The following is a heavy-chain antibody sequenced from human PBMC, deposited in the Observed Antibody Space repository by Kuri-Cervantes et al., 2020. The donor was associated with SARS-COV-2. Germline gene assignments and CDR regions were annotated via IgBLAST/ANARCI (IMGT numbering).Heavy chain of an antibody. Sequence: ASVKVSCKASGYTFTGYYMHWVRQAPGQGLEWRGWINPNSGGTNYAQKFQGWVTMTRDTSISTAYMELSRLRSDDTAVYYCARASVRGIIITYHSYGMDVWGQGTTVTVSS. J-gene: IGHJ6*02. D-gene: IGHD3-10*01. CDR2: INPNSGGT. V-gene: IGHV1-2*04. CDR3: ARASVRGIIITYHSYGMDV. CDR1: GYTFTGYY.